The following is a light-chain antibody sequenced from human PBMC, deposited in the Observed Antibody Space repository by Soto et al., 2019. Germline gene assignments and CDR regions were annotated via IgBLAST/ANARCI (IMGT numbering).Light chain of an antibody. J-gene: IGKJ5*01. V-gene: IGKV3-11*01. Sequence: EVVLTQSPVTLSLSPGERATLSCSASQSFRGLLAWYHQKHGQAPRXXIYDAYNRATGIPPRFSGSVSGTDLTITISSLEPEDSEVDDGQQRHMWPITFGQGTRLEIK. CDR1: QSFRGL. CDR2: DAY. CDR3: QQRHMWPIT.